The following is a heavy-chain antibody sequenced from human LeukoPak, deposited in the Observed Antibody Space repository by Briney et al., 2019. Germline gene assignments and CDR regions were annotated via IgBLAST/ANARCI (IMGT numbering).Heavy chain of an antibody. J-gene: IGHJ6*02. CDR1: GFTFSDYY. V-gene: IGHV3-11*01. CDR3: ARVEFDYYDSSGPRAYYYGMDV. Sequence: RGSLRLSCAASGFTFSDYYMSWVRQAPGEGLEWVSYISSSGSTIYYADSVKGRFTLSRDNAKNSLCLQMNSLRDEDTAVYYCARVEFDYYDSSGPRAYYYGMDVWGQGHTVTVSS. D-gene: IGHD3-22*01. CDR2: ISSSGSTI.